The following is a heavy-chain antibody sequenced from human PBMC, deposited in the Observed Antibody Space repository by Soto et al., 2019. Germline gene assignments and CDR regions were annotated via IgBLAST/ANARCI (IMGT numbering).Heavy chain of an antibody. CDR3: AKGHSRYDFWSGYFDY. CDR1: GFTFSSYG. V-gene: IGHV3-30*18. J-gene: IGHJ4*02. CDR2: ISYDGSNK. Sequence: GGSLRLSCAASGFTFSSYGMHWVRQAPGKGLEWVAVISYDGSNKYYADSVKGRFTISRDNSKNTLYLQMNGLRAEDTAVYYCAKGHSRYDFWSGYFDYWGQGTLVTVSS. D-gene: IGHD3-3*01.